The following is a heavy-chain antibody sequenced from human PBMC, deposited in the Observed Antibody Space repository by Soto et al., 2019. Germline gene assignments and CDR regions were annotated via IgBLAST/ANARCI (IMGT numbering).Heavy chain of an antibody. Sequence: SETLSLTCAVSGGSISSGGYSWSWIRQPPGKGLEWIGYIYHSGSTYYNPSLKSRVTISVDRSKNQFSLKLSSVTAADTAVYYCASAPGPWGKGTLVTVPS. CDR3: ASAPGP. J-gene: IGHJ5*02. CDR2: IYHSGST. V-gene: IGHV4-30-2*01. CDR1: GGSISSGGYS.